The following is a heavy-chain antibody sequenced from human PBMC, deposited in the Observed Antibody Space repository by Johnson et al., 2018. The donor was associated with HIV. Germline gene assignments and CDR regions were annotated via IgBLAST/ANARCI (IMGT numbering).Heavy chain of an antibody. V-gene: IGHV3-7*01. Sequence: VQLVESGGGLIQPGESLRLSCAASGFTFSAYFMSWVRQAPGKWLEWVANIKQDGGEKNYVDSVRGRFTISRDNAKNSLYLQMYRLRAEDTAVYYCARDDDYSKVRAFDIWGQGTMVIVSS. D-gene: IGHD4-11*01. CDR3: ARDDDYSKVRAFDI. CDR2: IKQDGGEK. CDR1: GFTFSAYF. J-gene: IGHJ3*02.